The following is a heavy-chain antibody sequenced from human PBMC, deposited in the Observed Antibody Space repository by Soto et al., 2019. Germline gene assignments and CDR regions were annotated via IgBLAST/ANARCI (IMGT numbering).Heavy chain of an antibody. V-gene: IGHV1-8*01. CDR1: GYTFTEFD. Sequence: ASVKVSCKTSGYTFTEFDINWVRQAPGQGREWMGWMNTNTGNTGYAQKFQGRVTMTRDTSISTAYMELRRLRSEDTAVYYCARVVRFFGGHAGYWGQGTLVTVSS. D-gene: IGHD3-3*01. J-gene: IGHJ4*02. CDR2: MNTNTGNT. CDR3: ARVVRFFGGHAGY.